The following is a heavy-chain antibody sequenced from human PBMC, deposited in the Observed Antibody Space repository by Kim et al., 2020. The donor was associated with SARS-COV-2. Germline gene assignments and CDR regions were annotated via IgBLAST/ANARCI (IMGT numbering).Heavy chain of an antibody. CDR3: EKGAGRNY. V-gene: IGHV3-23*01. Sequence: GGSLRLSCVASGFNFGYFDMSWVRQPPGKGLKWVSVIKGDDDSTYYAESVRGRFTVSRDSTRNTLYLQMSRLRSDNTAIYYCEKGAGRNYWGPGTLGTV. D-gene: IGHD3-10*01. CDR1: GFNFGYFD. J-gene: IGHJ4*02. CDR2: IKGDDDST.